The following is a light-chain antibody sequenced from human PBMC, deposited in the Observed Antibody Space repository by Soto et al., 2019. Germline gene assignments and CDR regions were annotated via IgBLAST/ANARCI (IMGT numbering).Light chain of an antibody. CDR3: HQYNTSPLT. J-gene: IGKJ4*01. CDR1: QPISTW. V-gene: IGKV1-5*01. CDR2: DAS. Sequence: DIQVTQSPSTLSASVGDRVTITCRASQPISTWLAWYQEKPGKAPKLLIYDASSLEGGVPSRFSGSGSGTEFTLTISSLQPDDFATYYCHQYNTSPLTFGGGTKVDIK.